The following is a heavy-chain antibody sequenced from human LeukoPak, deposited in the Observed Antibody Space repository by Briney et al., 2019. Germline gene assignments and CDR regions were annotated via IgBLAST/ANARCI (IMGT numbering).Heavy chain of an antibody. D-gene: IGHD3-3*01. CDR1: GFTFADYA. CDR2: ISRNSGNI. Sequence: GRSLRLSCAASGFTFADYAMHWVRQAPGKGLEWGSGISRNSGNIGNADSVKGRFTNSRDNAKTSLYLQMNSLRAEDMALYYCAKGTYYDFWSGYSFDPWGQGTLVTASS. J-gene: IGHJ5*02. CDR3: AKGTYYDFWSGYSFDP. V-gene: IGHV3-9*03.